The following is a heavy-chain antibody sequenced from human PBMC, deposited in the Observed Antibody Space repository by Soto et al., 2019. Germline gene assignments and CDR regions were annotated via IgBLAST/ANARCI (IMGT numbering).Heavy chain of an antibody. D-gene: IGHD2-2*01. Sequence: GGSLRLSCAASGFTFSSYAMHWVRQAPGKGLQWVAGISYDESNKFYADSVKGRFTISRDNSKNTLYLQMNSLRAEDTAVYFCARGPSSLTRFDYWGQGTLVTVSS. CDR1: GFTFSSYA. V-gene: IGHV3-30*01. J-gene: IGHJ4*02. CDR2: ISYDESNK. CDR3: ARGPSSLTRFDY.